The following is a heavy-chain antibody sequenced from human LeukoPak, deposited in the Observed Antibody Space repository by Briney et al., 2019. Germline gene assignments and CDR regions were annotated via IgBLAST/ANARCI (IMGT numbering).Heavy chain of an antibody. D-gene: IGHD1-26*01. CDR2: IYYTGST. CDR3: ARDPLRRTTVGATVR. Sequence: PSETLSLTCTVSDGSITTTIYYWGWIRQPPGKGLEWIGTIYYTGSTYYNPSLESRVTISVDTSKNQFSLKLNSVTAADTAVYYCARDPLRRTTVGATVRWGQGTLVTVSS. CDR1: DGSITTTIYY. J-gene: IGHJ4*02. V-gene: IGHV4-39*07.